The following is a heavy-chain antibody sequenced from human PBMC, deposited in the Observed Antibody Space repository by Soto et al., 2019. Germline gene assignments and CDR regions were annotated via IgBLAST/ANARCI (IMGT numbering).Heavy chain of an antibody. Sequence: EVQVSESGGGLVRPGGSLRLSCAASGFIFNNYAMNWVRPAPGKGLEWVSVIGGRGNSAYYADSVQGRFPISRDTAKNTLSIQMSSLTADDTAIYYCVREGHGSFAFCGRGTMVTVSS. CDR1: GFIFNNYA. V-gene: IGHV3-23*01. D-gene: IGHD5-12*01. CDR2: IGGRGNSA. CDR3: VREGHGSFAF. J-gene: IGHJ3*01.